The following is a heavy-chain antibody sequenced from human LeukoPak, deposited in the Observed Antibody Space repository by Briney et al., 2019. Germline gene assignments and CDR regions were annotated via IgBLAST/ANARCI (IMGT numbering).Heavy chain of an antibody. CDR1: GGSISSSSYY. CDR2: IYYSVTT. V-gene: IGHV4-39*01. J-gene: IGHJ6*03. Sequence: AETLSLTCTVSGGSISSSSYYWGWIRQPPGKWLEWIGSIYYSVTTYYNPSLKCRVPISVDPSKNQFSLKLSSVTAADTAVYYCERYEAGYNYPYYYYMDVWGKGTTVTVSS. D-gene: IGHD5-24*01. CDR3: ERYEAGYNYPYYYYMDV.